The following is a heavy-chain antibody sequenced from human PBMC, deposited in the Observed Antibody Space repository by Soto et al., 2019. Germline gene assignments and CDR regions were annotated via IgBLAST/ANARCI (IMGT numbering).Heavy chain of an antibody. CDR1: GYTFTNYA. CDR3: ARDGRAFSIFGETMDV. CDR2: ISAYSGDT. D-gene: IGHD3-3*01. Sequence: ASVKVSCKTSGYTFTNYAINWVRQAPGQGLQWMGWISAYSGDTKYAQRFQDRLTVTTDPSTTTAYMELRSLRSDDTAVYYCARDGRAFSIFGETMDVWGQGTTVTVSS. V-gene: IGHV1-18*01. J-gene: IGHJ6*02.